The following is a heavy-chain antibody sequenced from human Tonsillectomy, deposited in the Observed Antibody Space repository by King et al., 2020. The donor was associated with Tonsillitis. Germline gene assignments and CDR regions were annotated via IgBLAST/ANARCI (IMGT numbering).Heavy chain of an antibody. J-gene: IGHJ4*02. CDR1: GGSISSGRVS. D-gene: IGHD1-1*01. Sequence: QLQESGPGLVKPSQTPSLTCAVSGGSISSGRVSWSWIRQPPGKGLEWIGYIYYSGITYYNPSLKSRLTISLDASKSQFSLRLSSVTAADTAIYYCARADNWAFFVDWGQGTQVIVS. CDR2: IYYSGIT. CDR3: ARADNWAFFVD. V-gene: IGHV4-30-4*07.